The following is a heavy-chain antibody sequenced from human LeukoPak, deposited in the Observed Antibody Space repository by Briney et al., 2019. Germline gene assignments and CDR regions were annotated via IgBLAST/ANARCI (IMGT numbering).Heavy chain of an antibody. V-gene: IGHV3-66*01. D-gene: IGHD2-15*01. CDR1: GFTISTNY. Sequence: GESLRLSCAASGFTISTNYMSWVRQAPGKGLEWVSVVYSGGGAYYADSVKGRFTISRDNSKNTVSLQMNGLRAEDTAVYYCARASFWFDYSGYYFDPWGQGTLVTVSS. J-gene: IGHJ4*02. CDR3: ARASFWFDYSGYYFDP. CDR2: VYSGGGA.